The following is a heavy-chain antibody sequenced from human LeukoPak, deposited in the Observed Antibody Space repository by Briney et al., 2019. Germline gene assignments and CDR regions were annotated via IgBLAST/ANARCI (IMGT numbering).Heavy chain of an antibody. Sequence: PSETLSLTCTVSGGSISSSSYYWGWIRQPPGKGLEWIGSIYYSGSTYYNPSLKSRVTISVATSKNQFSLKLSSVTAADTAVYYCLSRITMVRGVITHFDYWGQGTLVTVSS. V-gene: IGHV4-39*01. CDR3: LSRITMVRGVITHFDY. CDR2: IYYSGST. J-gene: IGHJ4*02. D-gene: IGHD3-10*01. CDR1: GGSISSSSYY.